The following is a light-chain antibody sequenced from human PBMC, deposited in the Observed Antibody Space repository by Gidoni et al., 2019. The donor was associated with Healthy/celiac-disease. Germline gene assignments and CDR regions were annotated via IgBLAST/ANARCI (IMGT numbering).Light chain of an antibody. CDR1: SSNIGNSA. J-gene: IGLJ3*02. Sequence: HSVLTQPPSLSEAPRQRVTISCSGSSSNIGNSAVNWYQQGPGQAPNLAIYYDGLRPSGVSDRVSGSKSGTSASLAISGLQSEDEADYDCAAWDDSLNGWVFGGGTKLTVL. V-gene: IGLV1-36*01. CDR2: YDG. CDR3: AAWDDSLNGWV.